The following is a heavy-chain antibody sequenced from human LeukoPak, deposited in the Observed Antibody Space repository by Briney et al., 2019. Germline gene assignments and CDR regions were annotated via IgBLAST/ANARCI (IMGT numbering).Heavy chain of an antibody. J-gene: IGHJ1*01. CDR1: GGTFSSYA. CDR2: IIPIFGTA. V-gene: IGHV1-69*06. Sequence: ASVKVSCKASGGTFSSYAISWVRQAPGQGLEWMGGIIPIFGTANYAQKFQGRVTITADKSTSTAYMELSSLRSEDTAVYYCARGLLAVARTGYFQHWGQGTLVTVSS. D-gene: IGHD6-19*01. CDR3: ARGLLAVARTGYFQH.